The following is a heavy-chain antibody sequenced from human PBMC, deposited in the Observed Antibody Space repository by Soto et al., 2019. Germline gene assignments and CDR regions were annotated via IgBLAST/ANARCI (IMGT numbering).Heavy chain of an antibody. CDR3: ARSSLYTWGH. CDR1: GFTLSSYW. V-gene: IGHV3-7*01. CDR2: INPDESEK. Sequence: EVQLVESGGGLVQPGGSLRLSCAASGFTLSSYWMMWVRQAPGKGLEWVANINPDESEKYFVDSVRGRFTVSRDNAKNSLFLQMNSLRAEDTAVYYCARSSLYTWGHWGQGTLVIVSS. J-gene: IGHJ4*02. D-gene: IGHD6-6*01.